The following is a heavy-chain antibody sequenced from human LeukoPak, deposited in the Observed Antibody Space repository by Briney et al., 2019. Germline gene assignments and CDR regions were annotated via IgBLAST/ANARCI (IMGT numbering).Heavy chain of an antibody. CDR2: ISGSGGST. V-gene: IGHV3-23*01. D-gene: IGHD6-19*01. Sequence: GGSLRLSCAASGFTFSSYAMSWVRQAPGKGLEWVSAISGSGGSTYYADSVKGRFTISRDNSKNTLYLQMNSLRAEDTAVYYCARESVSGVEQWLVRDYWGQGTLVTVSS. J-gene: IGHJ4*02. CDR1: GFTFSSYA. CDR3: ARESVSGVEQWLVRDY.